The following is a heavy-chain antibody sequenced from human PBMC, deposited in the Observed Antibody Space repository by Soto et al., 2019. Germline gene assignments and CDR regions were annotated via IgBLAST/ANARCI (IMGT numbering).Heavy chain of an antibody. J-gene: IGHJ4*02. V-gene: IGHV4-31*03. D-gene: IGHD3-9*01. Sequence: SETLSLTCTVSGGSISSGGYYWSWIRQHPGKGLEWIGYIYYSGSTYYNPSLKSRVTISVDTSKNQFSLKLSSVTAADTAVYYCARGRYFDWLSDTSYYFDYWGQGTLVTVS. CDR1: GGSISSGGYY. CDR2: IYYSGST. CDR3: ARGRYFDWLSDTSYYFDY.